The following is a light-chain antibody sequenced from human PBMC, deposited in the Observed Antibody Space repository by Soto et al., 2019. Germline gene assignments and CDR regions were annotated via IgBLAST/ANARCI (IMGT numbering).Light chain of an antibody. CDR3: QSYDSSLSGVV. J-gene: IGLJ2*01. CDR2: GDN. CDR1: SSNIGARYD. V-gene: IGLV1-40*01. Sequence: QSVLTQPPSVSGAPGQRVTISCTGSSSNIGARYDVHWYQQLPGTAPKLLIYGDNNRPSGVPDRFSGSKSATSASLAITGLQAEDEADYYCQSYDSSLSGVVFGGGTKLTVL.